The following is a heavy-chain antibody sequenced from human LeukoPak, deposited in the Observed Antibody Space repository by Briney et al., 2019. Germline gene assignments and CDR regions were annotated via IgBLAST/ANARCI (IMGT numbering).Heavy chain of an antibody. CDR2: LKGDGSEK. V-gene: IGHV3-7*04. CDR1: GFTFSSHW. CDR3: ARGVYYFDY. Sequence: PGGSLRLSCAASGFTFSSHWMTWVRQAPGKGLEWVANLKGDGSEKYYVDSVKGRFTISRDNAKNSLYLQMNSLRGDDTAVYYCARGVYYFDYWGQGTLVTVSS. J-gene: IGHJ4*02.